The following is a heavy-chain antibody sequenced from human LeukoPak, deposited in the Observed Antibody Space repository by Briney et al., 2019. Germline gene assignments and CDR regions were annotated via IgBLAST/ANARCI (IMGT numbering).Heavy chain of an antibody. CDR2: IYYSGTT. CDR3: ARRRYDFSPDY. Sequence: SETLSLTCTVSGGSISNTNYYWDWIRQPPGRGLEWIASIYYSGTTFYNPSLRSPVTISIDTSKNQFSLKLNSVTAADTAVYYCARRRYDFSPDYWGRGTLVTVSS. J-gene: IGHJ4*02. V-gene: IGHV4-39*01. D-gene: IGHD3-3*01. CDR1: GGSISNTNYY.